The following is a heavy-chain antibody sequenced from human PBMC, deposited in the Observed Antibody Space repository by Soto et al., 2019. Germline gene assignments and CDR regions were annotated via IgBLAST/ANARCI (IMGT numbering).Heavy chain of an antibody. D-gene: IGHD1-7*01. J-gene: IGHJ3*02. CDR1: GGSFSGYY. CDR2: INHSGST. V-gene: IGHV4-34*01. CDR3: ARAGLELRSFAFDI. Sequence: SETLSLTCAVYGGSFSGYYWSWIRQPPGKGLEWIGEINHSGSTNYNPSLKSRVTISVDTSKNQFSLKLSSVTAAGTAVYYCARAGLELRSFAFDIWGQGTMVTVS.